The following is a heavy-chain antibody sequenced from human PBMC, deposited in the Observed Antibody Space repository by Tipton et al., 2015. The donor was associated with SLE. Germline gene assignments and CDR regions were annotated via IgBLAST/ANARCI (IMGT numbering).Heavy chain of an antibody. Sequence: QLVQSGAEVKKPGASVKVSCKASGYTFISYDINWVRQATGQGLEWMGWMNPNRGNAGYAQKFLGRVTMTRNTSISTAYMELSSLRSEDRAVYYCARGYCSSTGCSPGYWSQGTLVTVSS. D-gene: IGHD2-2*01. V-gene: IGHV1-8*01. CDR1: GYTFISYD. CDR2: MNPNRGNA. CDR3: ARGYCSSTGCSPGY. J-gene: IGHJ4*02.